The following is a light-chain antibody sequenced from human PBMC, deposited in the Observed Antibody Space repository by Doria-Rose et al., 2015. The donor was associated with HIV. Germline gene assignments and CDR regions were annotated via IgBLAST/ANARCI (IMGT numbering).Light chain of an antibody. V-gene: IGKV1-5*03. CDR2: KAS. Sequence: GDDVTITCRASQSISNWLAWYQQKSGKAPKLLIYKASTLASGVPSRFSGSGSGTEFSLTISSLQPDDFATYYCLQYNSYSPSTFGQGTNLEI. CDR3: LQYNSYSPST. CDR1: QSISNW. J-gene: IGKJ2*02.